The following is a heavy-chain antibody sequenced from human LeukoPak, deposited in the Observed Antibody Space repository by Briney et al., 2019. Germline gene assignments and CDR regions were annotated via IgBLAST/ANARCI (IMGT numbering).Heavy chain of an antibody. V-gene: IGHV4-4*07. CDR1: GGSISGYY. CDR2: IYTSGST. J-gene: IGHJ3*02. CDR3: ARDATAFDI. Sequence: TSEALSLTCAVSGGSISGYYWSWIRQPAGKGLEWIGRIYTSGSTNYNPSLKSRVTISVDTSKNQFSLKLSSVTAADTAVYYCARDATAFDIWGQGTMVTVSS.